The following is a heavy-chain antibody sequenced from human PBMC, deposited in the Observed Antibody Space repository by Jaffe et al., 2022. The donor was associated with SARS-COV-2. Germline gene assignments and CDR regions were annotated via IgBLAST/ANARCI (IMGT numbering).Heavy chain of an antibody. V-gene: IGHV1-8*01. J-gene: IGHJ6*03. CDR1: GYTFTSYD. CDR2: MNPNSGNT. Sequence: QVQLVQSGAEVKKPGASVKVSCKASGYTFTSYDINWVRQATGQGLEWMGWMNPNSGNTGYAQKFKGRVTMTRNTSITTAYMELSSLISEDTAVYFCARGLGMWCSGGSCNAAQNYYYYYYMDVWGKGTTVTVSS. D-gene: IGHD2-15*01. CDR3: ARGLGMWCSGGSCNAAQNYYYYYYMDV.